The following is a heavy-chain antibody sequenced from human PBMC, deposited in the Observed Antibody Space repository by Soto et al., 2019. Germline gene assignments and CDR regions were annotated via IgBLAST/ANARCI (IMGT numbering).Heavy chain of an antibody. J-gene: IGHJ4*02. CDR2: INHSGIT. D-gene: IGHD1-1*01. V-gene: IGHV4-34*01. CDR3: AGQPYNWKDYAGRLDY. Sequence: SETLSLSYAVYGGSCSGYYWSWIRQPPGKGLEWIGEINHSGITNYNPSLKSRVTISVDTSKNQFSLKLSSVTAADTAVYYCAGQPYNWKDYAGRLDYWGQGTLVTVSS. CDR1: GGSCSGYY.